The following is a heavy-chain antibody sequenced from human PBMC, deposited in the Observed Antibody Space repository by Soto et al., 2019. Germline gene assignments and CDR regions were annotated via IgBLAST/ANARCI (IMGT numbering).Heavy chain of an antibody. CDR3: AKNPRPKITKVRGVAPDDAFDI. CDR2: IYYSGST. Sequence: KTSETLSLTCTVSGGSISSGGYYWSWIRQHPGKGLEWIGYIYYSGSTYYNPSLKSRVTISVDTSKNQFSLKLSSVTAADTAVYYCAKNPRPKITKVRGVAPDDAFDIWGQGTMVTVSS. V-gene: IGHV4-31*03. J-gene: IGHJ3*02. CDR1: GGSISSGGYY. D-gene: IGHD3-10*01.